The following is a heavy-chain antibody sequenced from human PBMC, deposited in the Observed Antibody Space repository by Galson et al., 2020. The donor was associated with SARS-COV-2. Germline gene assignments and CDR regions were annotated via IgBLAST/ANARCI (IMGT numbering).Heavy chain of an antibody. Sequence: SATLSLTCPVSGYSVSTTNYRGGVRPPPGRGLRWVGSAYPSGTAYYNPSLKSRFTISVDTSKNQFSLRLDPVTAADTALYYCARQGVNMIVLVTVPGWYFDLWGRGTLVTFSS. CDR3: ARQGVNMIVLVTVPGWYFDL. D-gene: IGHD3-22*01. J-gene: IGHJ2*01. V-gene: IGHV4-38-2*01. CDR2: AYPSGTA. CDR1: GYSVSTTNY.